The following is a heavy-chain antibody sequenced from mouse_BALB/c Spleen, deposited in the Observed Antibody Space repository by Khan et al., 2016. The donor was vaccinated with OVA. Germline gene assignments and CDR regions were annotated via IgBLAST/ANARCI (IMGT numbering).Heavy chain of an antibody. V-gene: IGHV2-6-1*01. CDR2: IWSDGST. CDR1: GFSLTNYG. D-gene: IGHD2-10*01. J-gene: IGHJ4*01. CDR3: ARQPYYHYNVMDY. Sequence: VQLKQSGPGLVAPSQSLSITCTISGFSLTNYGVHWVRQPPGKGLEWLAVIWSDGSTTSNSALKSRLTITKDNSKSQVFLKMNILQTDDTAIYFCARQPYYHYNVMDYWGQGTSVTVSS.